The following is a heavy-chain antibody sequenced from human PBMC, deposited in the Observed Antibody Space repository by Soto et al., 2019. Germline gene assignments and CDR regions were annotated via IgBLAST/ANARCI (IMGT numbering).Heavy chain of an antibody. J-gene: IGHJ6*02. V-gene: IGHV1-69*01. Sequence: QVQVVQSGVEVRRPGSSVKVSCKASGDTFKNCVIIWVRQAPGQGLEWMGGIMPLFGTTDFAQRFQGRLTITTDESTTTAYMELSRLRSEDTATYYCAAELGFGKLSVVWGQGTTVIVSS. CDR1: GDTFKNCV. CDR2: IMPLFGTT. D-gene: IGHD3-10*01. CDR3: AAELGFGKLSVV.